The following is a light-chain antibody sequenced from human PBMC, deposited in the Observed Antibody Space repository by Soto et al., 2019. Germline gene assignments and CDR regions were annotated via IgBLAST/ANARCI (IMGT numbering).Light chain of an antibody. V-gene: IGKV1-39*01. CDR2: AAS. CDR3: QQSYSTPWT. Sequence: DIQMTQSPSSLSASVGDRVTITCRASQSISNYLSWYQQKPGKAPTLLIYAASSLQSGVPSRFSGSGSGTDFTLTISSLQPEDSATYYCQQSYSTPWTFGQGTKVEIK. J-gene: IGKJ1*01. CDR1: QSISNY.